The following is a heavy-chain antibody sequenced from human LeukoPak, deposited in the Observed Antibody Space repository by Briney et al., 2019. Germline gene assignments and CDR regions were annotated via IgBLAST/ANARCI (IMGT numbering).Heavy chain of an antibody. D-gene: IGHD2-15*01. CDR3: AGSRVPGAVDI. J-gene: IGHJ3*02. Sequence: GGSLRLSCAASGFTFSSHWMNWVRQAPGKGLEWVANIKQDGSEKYCVDSVKGRFTISRDNAKKSLYLQMNSLRAEDTAVYYCAGSRVPGAVDIWGQGTMVSVSS. CDR1: GFTFSSHW. CDR2: IKQDGSEK. V-gene: IGHV3-7*05.